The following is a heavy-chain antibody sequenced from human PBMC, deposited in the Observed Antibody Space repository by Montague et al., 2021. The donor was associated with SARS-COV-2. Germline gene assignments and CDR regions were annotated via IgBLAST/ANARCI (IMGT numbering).Heavy chain of an antibody. Sequence: SETLSLTCTVSAGTNSGSNYYWAWIRKPTGEGLEWIGSVYYSGSTYHNTSLKSRVSISVDTSKNQFSLKLNSVTAADTAVYYCARLLLELPGDYWGQGTLATVSS. D-gene: IGHD1-7*01. CDR3: ARLLLELPGDY. J-gene: IGHJ4*02. CDR1: AGTNSGSNYY. CDR2: VYYSGST. V-gene: IGHV4-39*01.